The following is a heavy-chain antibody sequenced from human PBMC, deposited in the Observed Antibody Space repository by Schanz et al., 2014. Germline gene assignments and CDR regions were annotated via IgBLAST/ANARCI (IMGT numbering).Heavy chain of an antibody. V-gene: IGHV3-64D*06. CDR2: ISHDGYST. D-gene: IGHD3-22*01. CDR1: GFTFSIYA. J-gene: IGHJ4*02. Sequence: EVQLVESGGGLVQPGGSLRLSCSASGFTFSIYAMHWVRQAPGKGLEYVSAISHDGYSTYYADSVKGRFTISRDNSKNTLYLQMSSLRAEDTAVYYCARPPHDSSGYYPFDYWGQGTLVTVSP. CDR3: ARPPHDSSGYYPFDY.